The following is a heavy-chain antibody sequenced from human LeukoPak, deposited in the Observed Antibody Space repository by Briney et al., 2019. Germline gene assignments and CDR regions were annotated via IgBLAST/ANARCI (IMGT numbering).Heavy chain of an antibody. CDR3: ANLTGYSSGWYSDYTGYMDV. D-gene: IGHD6-19*01. J-gene: IGHJ6*03. CDR1: GGSISSSSYY. Sequence: SETLSLTCTVSGGSISSSSYYWGWIRQPPGKGLEWIGSIHYSGSTNYNPSLKSRLTISVDTSKNQFSLRLSSVTVADTAVYYCANLTGYSSGWYSDYTGYMDVWGKGTTVTVSS. V-gene: IGHV4-39*07. CDR2: IHYSGST.